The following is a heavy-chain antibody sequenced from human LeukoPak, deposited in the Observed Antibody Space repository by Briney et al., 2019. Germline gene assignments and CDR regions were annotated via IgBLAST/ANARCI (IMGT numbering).Heavy chain of an antibody. CDR2: TSFSGST. CDR1: GASISSYY. Sequence: KPSETLSLTCTVSGASISSYYWTWIRQPPGKGLEWIGFTSFSGSTNYNPSLRSRVTISLDTSRNQFSLTLNAMTAADTAVYYCARRNYDILTGFYGGGTYNYYYTDVWGKGTTVIVSS. D-gene: IGHD3-9*01. V-gene: IGHV4-59*08. CDR3: ARRNYDILTGFYGGGTYNYYYTDV. J-gene: IGHJ6*03.